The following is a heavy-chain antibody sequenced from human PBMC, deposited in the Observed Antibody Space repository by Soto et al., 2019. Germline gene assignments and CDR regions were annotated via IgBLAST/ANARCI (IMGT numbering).Heavy chain of an antibody. J-gene: IGHJ4*02. D-gene: IGHD6-13*01. CDR1: GFTFSSYE. CDR3: ARDVFSSSWPYYFDY. CDR2: ISSSGSTI. Sequence: EVQLVESGGGLVQPGGSLRLSCAASGFTFSSYEMNWVRQAPGKGLEWVSYISSSGSTIYYADSVKGRFTISRDNAKNSLYLQMNSLRAEDTAVYYCARDVFSSSWPYYFDYGGQGTLVTVSS. V-gene: IGHV3-48*03.